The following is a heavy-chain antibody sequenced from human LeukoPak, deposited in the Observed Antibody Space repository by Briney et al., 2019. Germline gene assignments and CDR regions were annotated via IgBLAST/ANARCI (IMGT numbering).Heavy chain of an antibody. D-gene: IGHD3-22*01. CDR1: GFTFDDYG. CDR2: INWNGGNT. J-gene: IGHJ4*02. Sequence: PGGSLRLSCTASGFTFDDYGMSWVRQAPGKGLEWVSGINWNGGNTGYADSVKGRLTISRDNSKNTLYLQMNSLRAEDTAVYYCAKEGDYDSSGYYYAFDYWGQGTLVTVSS. V-gene: IGHV3-20*04. CDR3: AKEGDYDSSGYYYAFDY.